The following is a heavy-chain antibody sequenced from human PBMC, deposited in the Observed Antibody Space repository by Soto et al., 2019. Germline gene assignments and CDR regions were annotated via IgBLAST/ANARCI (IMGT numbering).Heavy chain of an antibody. CDR2: ISGSGGST. V-gene: IGHV3-23*01. CDR3: AKQQLVPYYYYYGMDV. J-gene: IGHJ6*02. Sequence: EVQLLESGGGLVQPGGSLRLSCAASGFTFSSYAMSWVRQAPGKGLEWVSAISGSGGSTYYADSVKGRFTISRDNSKNTLYLQMNSLRAEDTGVYYCAKQQLVPYYYYYGMDVWGQGTTVTVSS. CDR1: GFTFSSYA. D-gene: IGHD6-13*01.